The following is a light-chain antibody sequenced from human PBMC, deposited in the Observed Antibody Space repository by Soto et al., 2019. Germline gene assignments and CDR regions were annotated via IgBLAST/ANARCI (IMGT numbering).Light chain of an antibody. CDR2: TNN. CDR1: SSNIGSNT. Sequence: QAVLTQPPSASGTPGQRVTISCSGSSSNIGSNTVNWYQQLPGTAPKLLIYTNNQRPSGVPDRFSGSKSGTSASLAISELQSEDEADYYCAAWDDSFNGNVFGTGTKLTVL. V-gene: IGLV1-44*01. J-gene: IGLJ1*01. CDR3: AAWDDSFNGNV.